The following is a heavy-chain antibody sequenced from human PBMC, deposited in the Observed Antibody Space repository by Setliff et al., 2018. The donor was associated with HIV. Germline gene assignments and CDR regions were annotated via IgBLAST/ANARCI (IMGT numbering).Heavy chain of an antibody. CDR3: VKDRGSGSFAFDI. CDR2: ISYDGSNK. V-gene: IGHV3-30*18. Sequence: HPGGSLRLSCAASGFTFSSYGMHWVRQAPGKGLEWVAVISYDGSNKYYADSVKGRFTISRDNSKNTLYLQINSLRVEDTAVYYCVKDRGSGSFAFDIWGQGTLVTVSS. J-gene: IGHJ3*02. D-gene: IGHD1-26*01. CDR1: GFTFSSYG.